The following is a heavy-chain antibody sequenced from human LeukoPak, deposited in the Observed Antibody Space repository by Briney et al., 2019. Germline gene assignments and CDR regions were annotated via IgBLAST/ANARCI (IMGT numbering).Heavy chain of an antibody. D-gene: IGHD3-22*01. CDR3: ARDYDSSGTPEY. V-gene: IGHV3-48*03. CDR1: GFTFSSYE. CDR2: ISSSGNNI. J-gene: IGHJ4*02. Sequence: GGSLRLSCGASGFTFSSYEMNWVRQAPGKGLERVSDISSSGNNIHYADSVKGRFTISRDNAKKLLYLQMNSLRAEDTAVYYCARDYDSSGTPEYWGQGTLVTVSS.